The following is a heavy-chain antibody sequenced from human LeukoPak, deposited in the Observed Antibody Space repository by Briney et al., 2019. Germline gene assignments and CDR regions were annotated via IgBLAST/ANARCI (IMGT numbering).Heavy chain of an antibody. Sequence: PSETLSLTCTVSDASISGYYWSWIRQPPGKGLEWIGSIHFSGSTNYNPSLRSRVTISVDTSKNQLSRKLSSVTAADTAVYYCARDLGGIYFDYWGQGTLVTVSS. CDR2: IHFSGST. V-gene: IGHV4-59*01. CDR1: DASISGYY. CDR3: ARDLGGIYFDY. D-gene: IGHD1-26*01. J-gene: IGHJ4*02.